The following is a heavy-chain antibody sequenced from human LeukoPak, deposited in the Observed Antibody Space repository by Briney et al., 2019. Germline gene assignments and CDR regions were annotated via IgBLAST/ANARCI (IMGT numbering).Heavy chain of an antibody. CDR1: GGSISSYY. CDR3: ARAGSYRGYFDY. D-gene: IGHD1-26*01. V-gene: IGHV4-59*01. Sequence: PETLSLTCTVSGGSISSYYWSWIRQPPGKGLEWIGYIYYTGSTNNTSLKSRVTISLDTSKNQFSLKLSSVTAADTAVYYCARAGSYRGYFDYWGQGTLVTVSS. J-gene: IGHJ4*02. CDR2: IYYTGST.